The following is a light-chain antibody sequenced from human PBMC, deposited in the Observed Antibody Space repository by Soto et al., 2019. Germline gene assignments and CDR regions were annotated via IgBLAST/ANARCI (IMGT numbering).Light chain of an antibody. J-gene: IGLJ2*01. CDR3: CSYAGSSTLV. V-gene: IGLV2-11*01. CDR1: SSDVGGYNH. CDR2: DVS. Sequence: QSALTQPRSVSGSPGQSVTISCTGTSSDVGGYNHVSWYQQHPGKVPKFMIYDVSKRPSGVPDRFSGSKSGNTASLTISGLQAEDEADYYCCSYAGSSTLVFGGGTKLTVL.